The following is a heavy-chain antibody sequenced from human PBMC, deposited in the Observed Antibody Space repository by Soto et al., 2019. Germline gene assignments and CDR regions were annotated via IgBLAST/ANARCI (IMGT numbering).Heavy chain of an antibody. CDR1: GGSISSYY. Sequence: XGTLSLTFTVSGGSISSYYWSWIRQPPGKGLEWIGYIYYSGSTNYNPSLKSRVTISVDASKNQFSLKLSSVTAAETAVYYCARERGTYYYDSSGSTQVYYFDYWGQGTLVTVSS. D-gene: IGHD3-22*01. CDR3: ARERGTYYYDSSGSTQVYYFDY. CDR2: IYYSGST. V-gene: IGHV4-59*01. J-gene: IGHJ4*02.